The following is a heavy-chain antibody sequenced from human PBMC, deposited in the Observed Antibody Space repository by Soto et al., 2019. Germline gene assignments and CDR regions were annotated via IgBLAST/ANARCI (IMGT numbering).Heavy chain of an antibody. Sequence: GGSLRLSCAASGFTFDDYAMHWVRQAPGKGLEWVSGISWNSGSIGYADSVKGRFTISRDNAKNSLYLQMNSLRAEDTALYYCAKVGPAEILTGYYAYWGQGTLVTVSS. J-gene: IGHJ4*02. V-gene: IGHV3-9*01. CDR3: AKVGPAEILTGYYAY. CDR1: GFTFDDYA. D-gene: IGHD3-9*01. CDR2: ISWNSGSI.